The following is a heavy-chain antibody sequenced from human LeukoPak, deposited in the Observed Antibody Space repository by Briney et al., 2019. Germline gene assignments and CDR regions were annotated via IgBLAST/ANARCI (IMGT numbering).Heavy chain of an antibody. V-gene: IGHV3-23*01. CDR2: ISGSGGST. CDR1: GFTFSSYA. D-gene: IGHD2-2*01. J-gene: IGHJ4*02. CDR3: AKSRIPAAFFYYFDY. Sequence: GESLRLSCAASGFTFSSYAMSWVRQTPGKGLEWVSAISGSGGSTYYADSVKGRFTISRDNSKNTLYLQMNSLRAEDTAVYYCAKSRIPAAFFYYFDYWGQGTLVTVSS.